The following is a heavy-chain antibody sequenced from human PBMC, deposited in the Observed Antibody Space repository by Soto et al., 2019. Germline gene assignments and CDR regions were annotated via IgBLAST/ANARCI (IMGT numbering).Heavy chain of an antibody. CDR2: ISVGGGSA. CDR3: VKDRAQQLILGFWIGP. CDR1: GFTFSDYV. Sequence: EVQLLQSGGHLVRPGGSLRLSCVASGFTFSDYVMTWVRQAPEKGLEWVSTISVGGGSAYYADSVKGQFAISRDNSKNTRYLQLNTLRAEDTAVYYCVKDRAQQLILGFWIGPWGQGTLVTVSS. J-gene: IGHJ5*01. V-gene: IGHV3-23*01. D-gene: IGHD6-13*01.